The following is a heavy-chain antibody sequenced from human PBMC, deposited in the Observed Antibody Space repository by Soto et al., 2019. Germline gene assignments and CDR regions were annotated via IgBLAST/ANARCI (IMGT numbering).Heavy chain of an antibody. V-gene: IGHV3-23*01. CDR1: GFPFDTSA. D-gene: IGHD2-15*01. CDR3: ASAKAVVVAALAV. Sequence: EVRLLESGGGLVQPGGSLRLSCAASGFPFDTSAMIWVRQAPGKGPEWLSLISGGGDLAYYAESVKGRFTISRDNSNNTLYLQVDNLRGADTAVYYCASAKAVVVAALAVWGQGTMVTVSS. J-gene: IGHJ3*01. CDR2: ISGGGDLA.